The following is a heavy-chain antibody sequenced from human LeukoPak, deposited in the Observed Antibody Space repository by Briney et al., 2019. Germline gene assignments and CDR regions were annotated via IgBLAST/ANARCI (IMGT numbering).Heavy chain of an antibody. CDR1: GGSITFYY. Sequence: PSETLSLTCSVSGGSITFYYWNWIRKPAGKGLGWIGRIHTSGTTNYNPSLKSRVTMSIDTSQKKFSLNLTSVTAADTAVYYCASSSWKKTFDYWGQGALVTVSS. D-gene: IGHD1-1*01. J-gene: IGHJ4*02. CDR2: IHTSGTT. CDR3: ASSSWKKTFDY. V-gene: IGHV4-4*07.